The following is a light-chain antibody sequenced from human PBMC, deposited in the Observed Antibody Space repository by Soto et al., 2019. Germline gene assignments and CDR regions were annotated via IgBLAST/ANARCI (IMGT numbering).Light chain of an antibody. V-gene: IGKV1-39*01. CDR2: ATS. J-gene: IGKJ2*02. CDR1: QKISNY. Sequence: DIQMTQSPSTLSPSVGDRVTITCRASQKISNYLNWYFQKPGKAPKFLISATSSLRTGVPSRFSASEMGTDFSVTISSLQPEDVRTYSDQQSDSTPCSFGQGTRLEIK. CDR3: QQSDSTPCS.